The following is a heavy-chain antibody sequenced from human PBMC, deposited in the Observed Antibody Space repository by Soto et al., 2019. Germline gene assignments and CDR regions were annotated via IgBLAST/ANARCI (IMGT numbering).Heavy chain of an antibody. CDR1: GFTFSNYW. CDR3: ASSSGSNCPSAY. J-gene: IGHJ4*02. D-gene: IGHD4-4*01. V-gene: IGHV3-74*01. Sequence: EVQLVESGGGLVQPGESLRLSCAASGFTFSNYWMNWVRQAPGKGLVWVSRIKTDGTITTYADSVKGRFTISRDNAKNTLYLQMNSLIVEDTAVYYCASSSGSNCPSAYWGQGTLVTVST. CDR2: IKTDGTIT.